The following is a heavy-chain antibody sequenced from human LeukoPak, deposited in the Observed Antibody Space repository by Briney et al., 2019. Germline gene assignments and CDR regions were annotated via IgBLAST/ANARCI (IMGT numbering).Heavy chain of an antibody. CDR1: GGTFSSYT. V-gene: IGHV1-69*04. CDR2: IIPILGIA. J-gene: IGHJ3*02. Sequence: SVKVSCKASGGTFSSYTISWVRQAPGQGLEWMGRIIPILGIANYAQKFQGRVTIIADKSTSTAYMELSSLRSEDTAVYYCAIDKHHVLRFLEWLPRGAFDIWGQGTVVTVSS. D-gene: IGHD3-3*01. CDR3: AIDKHHVLRFLEWLPRGAFDI.